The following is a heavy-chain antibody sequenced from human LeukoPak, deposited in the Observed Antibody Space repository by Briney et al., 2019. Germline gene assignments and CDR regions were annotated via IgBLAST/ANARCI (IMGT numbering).Heavy chain of an antibody. V-gene: IGHV3-30*02. J-gene: IGHJ4*02. D-gene: IGHD6-19*01. CDR2: IRNDETEI. CDR3: ARDRIGSGHSLDY. CDR1: GFPFNAYN. Sequence: GGSLRLSCAAPGFPFNAYNIHWIRQAPGRGLEWVSFIRNDETEIHYADFAKGRFTISRDNAKNSLYLQMNSLRAEDTAVYYCARDRIGSGHSLDYWGQGTLVTVSS.